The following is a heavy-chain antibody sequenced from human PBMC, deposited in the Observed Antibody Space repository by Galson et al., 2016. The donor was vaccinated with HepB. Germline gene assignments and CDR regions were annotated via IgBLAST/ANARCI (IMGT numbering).Heavy chain of an antibody. D-gene: IGHD3-3*01. CDR2: IRSKANTYAT. Sequence: SLRLSCAASGFTFSDSAMHWVRQASGKGLEWVGRIRSKANTYATAYAASVKGRFTISRDDSKNTAYLQMNSLRAEDTAVYYCAKVPQRWRSGSFYFDYWGQGTLVTVSS. CDR3: AKVPQRWRSGSFYFDY. J-gene: IGHJ4*02. CDR1: GFTFSDSA. V-gene: IGHV3-73*01.